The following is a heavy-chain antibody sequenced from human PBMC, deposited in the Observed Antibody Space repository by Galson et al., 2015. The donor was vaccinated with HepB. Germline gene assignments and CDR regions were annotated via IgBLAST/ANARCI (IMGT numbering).Heavy chain of an antibody. V-gene: IGHV3-21*04. Sequence: SLRLSCAASGFTFSSYSMNWVRQAPGKGLEWVSSISSSSSYIYYADSVKGRFTISRDNAKNTLYLQMNSLRGEDTAVYYCARDLCWACSPDHWGQGTLVTVSS. CDR1: GFTFSSYS. CDR3: ARDLCWACSPDH. J-gene: IGHJ4*02. CDR2: ISSSSSYI. D-gene: IGHD2-21*01.